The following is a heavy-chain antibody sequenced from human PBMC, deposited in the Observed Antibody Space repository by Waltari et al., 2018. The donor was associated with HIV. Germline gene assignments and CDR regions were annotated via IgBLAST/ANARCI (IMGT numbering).Heavy chain of an antibody. CDR1: GFTFSSYW. V-gene: IGHV3-74*01. CDR3: AREISSSWAGNWFDP. D-gene: IGHD6-13*01. Sequence: EVQLVESGGGLVQPGGSLRLSCAASGFTFSSYWMPWVCQAPGKGLVWVSCINSDGSSTTYADSVKGRLTISRDNAKNTLYLQMNNLRAEDTAVYYCAREISSSWAGNWFDPWGQGTLVTVSS. CDR2: INSDGSST. J-gene: IGHJ5*02.